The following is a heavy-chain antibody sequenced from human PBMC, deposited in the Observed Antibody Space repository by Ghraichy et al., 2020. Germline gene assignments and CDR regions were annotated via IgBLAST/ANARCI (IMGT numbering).Heavy chain of an antibody. D-gene: IGHD3-22*01. V-gene: IGHV3-74*01. CDR3: ARAVAWGYYYDSSGYPDY. Sequence: GESLNISCAASGFTFSSYWMHWVRQAPGKGLVWVSRINSDGSSTSYADSVKGRFTISRDNAKNTLYLQMNSLRAEDTAVYYCARAVAWGYYYDSSGYPDYWGQGTLVTVSS. CDR1: GFTFSSYW. J-gene: IGHJ4*02. CDR2: INSDGSST.